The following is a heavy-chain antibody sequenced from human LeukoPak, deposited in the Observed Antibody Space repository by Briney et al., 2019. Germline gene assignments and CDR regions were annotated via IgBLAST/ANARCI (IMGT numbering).Heavy chain of an antibody. D-gene: IGHD4-17*01. CDR1: GFTFSIYG. J-gene: IGHJ4*02. CDR3: AGSLSVTTNY. V-gene: IGHV3-30*02. CDR2: IRYDGSNK. Sequence: HAGGSLRLSCAASGFTFSIYGMHWVRQAPGKGLEWVAFIRYDGSNKDYADSVKGRFTISRDNSKNTLYLQMNSLRAEDTAVYYCAGSLSVTTNYWGQGTLVTVSS.